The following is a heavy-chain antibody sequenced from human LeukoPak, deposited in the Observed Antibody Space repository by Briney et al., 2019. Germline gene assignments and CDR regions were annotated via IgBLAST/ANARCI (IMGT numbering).Heavy chain of an antibody. CDR1: GFTFSNYW. V-gene: IGHV3-7*01. D-gene: IGHD3-9*01. CDR2: IKQDGSEK. CDR3: ARDFEGIPFDP. J-gene: IGHJ5*02. Sequence: GGSLRLSCAASGFTFSNYWMNWVRQVPGKGLEWVANIKQDGSEKYYVDSVKGRFTISRDNAKNSLYLQMNSLRAEDTAVYYCARDFEGIPFDPWAQGTLVTVSS.